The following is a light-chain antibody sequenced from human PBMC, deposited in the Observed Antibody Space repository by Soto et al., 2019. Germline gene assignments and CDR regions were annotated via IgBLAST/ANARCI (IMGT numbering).Light chain of an antibody. CDR2: GAS. CDR3: QQYNNWPRT. CDR1: QSVSSN. Sequence: EIVLTQSPATLSLSPGERATLSFSASQSVSSNLACYQQKPGQAPRLLIYGASTRATGIPARFSGSGSGTEFTLTISSLQSEDFAVYYCQQYNNWPRTFGQGTKVDIK. V-gene: IGKV3-15*01. J-gene: IGKJ1*01.